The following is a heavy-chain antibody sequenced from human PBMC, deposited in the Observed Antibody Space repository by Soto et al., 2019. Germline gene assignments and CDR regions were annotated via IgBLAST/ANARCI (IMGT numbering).Heavy chain of an antibody. CDR2: INAGNGNT. CDR3: ARDRYSSSWYPGFDP. CDR1: GYTFTSYA. D-gene: IGHD6-13*01. Sequence: QVQLVQSGAEVKKPGASVKVSCKASGYTFTSYAMHWVRQAPGQRLEWMGWINAGNGNTKYSQKFQGRVTITRDTSASTAYMELSRLRSEDTAVYYCARDRYSSSWYPGFDPWGQGTLVTVSS. V-gene: IGHV1-3*01. J-gene: IGHJ5*02.